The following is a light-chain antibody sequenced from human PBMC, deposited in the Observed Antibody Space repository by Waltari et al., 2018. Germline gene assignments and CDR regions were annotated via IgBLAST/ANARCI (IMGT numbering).Light chain of an antibody. CDR1: ESITTNF. CDR2: GAS. J-gene: IGKJ5*01. CDR3: QHYGRSAIT. V-gene: IGKV3-20*01. Sequence: EIVLTQSPVTLSLSPGERATLSCRASESITTNFIAWYPQKPGQAPRLLIHGASVRATGISDFCSGSGSGTDFTLTISRLEPEDFAVYYCQHYGRSAITFGQGTRLDIK.